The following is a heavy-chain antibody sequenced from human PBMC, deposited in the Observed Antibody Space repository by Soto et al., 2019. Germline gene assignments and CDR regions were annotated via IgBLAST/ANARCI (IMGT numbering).Heavy chain of an antibody. Sequence: QVQLVESGGGLVKPGGSLRLSCAASGFTFRDYYMTWIRQAPGKGLEWVSYISSSGTGIYYPDSVKGRFTISRDNAKNALYLQMSSLRAEDTAVYYCARAYSDAFDIWGHGTMVTVSS. V-gene: IGHV3-11*01. CDR1: GFTFRDYY. CDR2: ISSSGTGI. J-gene: IGHJ3*02. D-gene: IGHD2-15*01. CDR3: ARAYSDAFDI.